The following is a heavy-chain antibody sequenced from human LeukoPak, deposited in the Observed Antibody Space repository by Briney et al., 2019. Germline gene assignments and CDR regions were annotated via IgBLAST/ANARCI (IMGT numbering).Heavy chain of an antibody. CDR1: GGSFSGYY. J-gene: IGHJ4*02. Sequence: SETLSLTCAVYGGSFSGYYWSWIRQPPGKGLEWIGEINHSGSTNYNPSLESRVTISVDTSKNQFSLKLSSVTAADTAVYYCARGRGRWLRIDYWGQGTLVTVSS. CDR3: ARGRGRWLRIDY. D-gene: IGHD5-12*01. CDR2: INHSGST. V-gene: IGHV4-34*01.